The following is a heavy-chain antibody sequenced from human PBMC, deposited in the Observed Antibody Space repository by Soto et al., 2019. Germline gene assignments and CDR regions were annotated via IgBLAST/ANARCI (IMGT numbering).Heavy chain of an antibody. CDR2: ISSTGTTT. V-gene: IGHV3-48*01. CDR1: GFTFSSYS. Sequence: EVQLVESGGDLVQPGGSLRLSCAASGFTFSSYSMSWVRQAPGQGLEWVSYISSTGTTTYYADSVQGRFAISRDNAKNSLYLQMNSLRAEDTAVYYCVRDSRPDWGQGTLVTVSS. CDR3: VRDSRPD. J-gene: IGHJ1*01.